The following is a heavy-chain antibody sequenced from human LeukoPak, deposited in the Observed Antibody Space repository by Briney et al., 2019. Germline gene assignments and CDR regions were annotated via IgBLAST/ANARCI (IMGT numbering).Heavy chain of an antibody. CDR2: IYTSGST. D-gene: IGHD3-10*01. CDR1: GGSISSGSYY. Sequence: SETLSLTCTVSGGSISSGSYYWSWIRQPAGKGLAWIGRIYTSGSTNYNPSLKSRVTISVDTSKNQSSLKLSSVTAADTAVYYCARARSDYYGSGSYPRIDYWGQGTLVIVSS. V-gene: IGHV4-61*02. CDR3: ARARSDYYGSGSYPRIDY. J-gene: IGHJ4*02.